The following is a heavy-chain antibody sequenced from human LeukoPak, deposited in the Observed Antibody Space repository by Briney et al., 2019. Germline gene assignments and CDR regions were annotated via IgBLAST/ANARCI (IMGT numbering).Heavy chain of an antibody. D-gene: IGHD3-10*01. CDR1: VFTFSGYS. CDR3: ARNFYYGHDY. V-gene: IGHV3-74*01. CDR2: INTDGSTT. Sequence: GGSLRLSCAASVFTFSGYSMHWVRPAPGKGLVWVSRINTDGSTTTYADSVKGRFTISRDNAKNTLYLQMSSLRAEDTAVYFCARNFYYGHDYWGQGTLVTVSS. J-gene: IGHJ4*02.